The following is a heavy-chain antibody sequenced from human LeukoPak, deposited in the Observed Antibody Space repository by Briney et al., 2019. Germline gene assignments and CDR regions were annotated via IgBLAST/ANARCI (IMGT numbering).Heavy chain of an antibody. CDR3: ARPITMVRGVIIHPRYYYYGMDV. V-gene: IGHV1-69*13. Sequence: SVKVSCKASGGTVSSYAISWVRQAPGQGLEWMGGIIPIFGTANYAQKFQGRVTITADESTSTAYMELSSLRSEDTAVYYCARPITMVRGVIIHPRYYYYGMDVWGQGTTVTVSS. CDR1: GGTVSSYA. CDR2: IIPIFGTA. D-gene: IGHD3-10*01. J-gene: IGHJ6*02.